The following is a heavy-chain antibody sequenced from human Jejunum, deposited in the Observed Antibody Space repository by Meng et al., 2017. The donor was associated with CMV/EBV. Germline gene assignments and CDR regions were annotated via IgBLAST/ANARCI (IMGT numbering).Heavy chain of an antibody. CDR1: GFPVSSIY. V-gene: IGHV3-53*01. J-gene: IGHJ4*02. CDR3: AKGEGRPHYYFDY. CDR2: IYTGGST. Sequence: AVSGFPVSSIYLSWVRQAPGKGLEWVSTIYTGGSTFYADSVEGRFAISRDTAKNTLYLQMNSLRAEDTAIYYCAKGEGRPHYYFDYWGQGTLVTVSS. D-gene: IGHD1-26*01.